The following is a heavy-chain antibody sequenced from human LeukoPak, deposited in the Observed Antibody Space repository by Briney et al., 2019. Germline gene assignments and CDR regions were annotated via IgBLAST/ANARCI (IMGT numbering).Heavy chain of an antibody. CDR1: GYTFTSYA. J-gene: IGHJ6*03. CDR2: INTNTGNP. D-gene: IGHD6-13*01. Sequence: ASVKVSCKASGYTFTSYAMNWVRQAPGQGLEWMGWINTNTGNPTYAQGFTGRFVFSLDTSVSTAYLQISSLKAEDTAVYYCASESGQQLVQGDYYYYYMDVWGKGTTVTISS. V-gene: IGHV7-4-1*02. CDR3: ASESGQQLVQGDYYYYYMDV.